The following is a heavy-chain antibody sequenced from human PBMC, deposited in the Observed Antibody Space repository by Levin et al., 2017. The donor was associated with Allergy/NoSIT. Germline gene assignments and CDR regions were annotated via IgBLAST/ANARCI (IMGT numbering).Heavy chain of an antibody. CDR1: GGSFSGYY. Sequence: SETLSLTCAVYGGSFSGYYWSWIRQPPGKGLEWIGEINHSGSTNYNPSLKSRVTISVDTSKNQFSLKLSSVTAADTAVYYCASAEYSSSSPPYWGQGTLVTVSS. D-gene: IGHD6-6*01. J-gene: IGHJ4*02. CDR3: ASAEYSSSSPPY. CDR2: INHSGST. V-gene: IGHV4-34*01.